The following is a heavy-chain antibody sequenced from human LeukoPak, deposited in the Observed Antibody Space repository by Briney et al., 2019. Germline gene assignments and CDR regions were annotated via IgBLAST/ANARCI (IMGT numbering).Heavy chain of an antibody. CDR1: GFTGGSNY. CDR2: IYSGGST. D-gene: IGHD3-22*01. J-gene: IGHJ4*02. V-gene: IGHV3-53*01. Sequence: GGSLRLSCAPSGFTGGSNYMSWVRQAPGKGVEWVSVIYSGGSTYYADSVKGRFTISRDNSENQAYLQMNSLRAEDTAVYYCARDRSGYYSDYWGQGTLVTVSS. CDR3: ARDRSGYYSDY.